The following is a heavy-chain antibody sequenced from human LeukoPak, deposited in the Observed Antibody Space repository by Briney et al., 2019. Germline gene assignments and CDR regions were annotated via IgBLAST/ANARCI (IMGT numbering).Heavy chain of an antibody. CDR3: ARVAYCSGASCYVPDY. J-gene: IGHJ4*02. D-gene: IGHD2-15*01. Sequence: PGGSLRLSCAASGFTFSNNAMGWVRQAPGKGLEWISAVSGNGVSTYHADSVKGRFTISRDNSENTVHLQMNSLRVEDTAIYYCARVAYCSGASCYVPDYWGQGTLVTVSS. V-gene: IGHV3-23*01. CDR2: VSGNGVST. CDR1: GFTFSNNA.